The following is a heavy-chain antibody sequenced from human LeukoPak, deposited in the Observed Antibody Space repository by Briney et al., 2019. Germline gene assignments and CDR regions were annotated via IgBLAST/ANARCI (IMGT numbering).Heavy chain of an antibody. CDR3: ARVGYGSSWYYFDY. CDR1: GFTFSSYW. J-gene: IGHJ4*02. D-gene: IGHD6-13*01. Sequence: GGSLRLSCAASGFTFSSYWMSWVRQAPGKGLEWVSVIYSGGSTYYADSVKGRFTISRGNSKNTLYLRMNSLRAEDTAVYYCARVGYGSSWYYFDYWGQGTLVTVSS. CDR2: IYSGGST. V-gene: IGHV3-66*01.